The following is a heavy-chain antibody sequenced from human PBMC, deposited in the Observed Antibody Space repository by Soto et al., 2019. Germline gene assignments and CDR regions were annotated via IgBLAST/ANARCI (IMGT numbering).Heavy chain of an antibody. CDR2: ISGSGGST. CDR1: GFTFSSYA. CDR3: AKALLVGATRRRDYGMDV. J-gene: IGHJ6*02. D-gene: IGHD1-26*01. Sequence: GGSLRLSCAASGFTFSSYAMSWVRQAPGKGLEWVSAISGSGGSTYYADSVKGRFTISRDNSKNTLYLQMNSLRAEDTAVYYCAKALLVGATRRRDYGMDVWGQGTTVTVSS. V-gene: IGHV3-23*01.